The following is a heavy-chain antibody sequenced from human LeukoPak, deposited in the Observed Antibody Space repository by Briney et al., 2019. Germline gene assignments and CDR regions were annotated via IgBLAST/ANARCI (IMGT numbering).Heavy chain of an antibody. V-gene: IGHV4-34*01. J-gene: IGHJ4*02. CDR1: GGSFSGYY. CDR3: ARGKHLYYFDY. D-gene: IGHD3-16*01. CDR2: INHSGST. Sequence: KPSETLSLTFAVYGGSFSGYYWSWIRQPPGKGLEWIGEINHSGSTNYNPSLKSRVTISVDTSKNQFSLKLSSVTAADTAVYYCARGKHLYYFDYWGQGTLVTVSS.